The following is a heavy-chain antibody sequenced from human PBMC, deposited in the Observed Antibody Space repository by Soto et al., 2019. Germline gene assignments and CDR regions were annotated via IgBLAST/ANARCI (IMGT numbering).Heavy chain of an antibody. CDR3: ARGNSGAFDI. V-gene: IGHV1-3*01. J-gene: IGHJ3*02. CDR1: VYTFTTYS. Sequence: ASLNGSCKASVYTFTTYSMHWVRQDPGQRLEWMGWMNPLNGDTKYSQRFQGRLTIIRDTSASTAYMELSSLRSEDTAIYYCARGNSGAFDIWGQGTIVLVSS. D-gene: IGHD1-26*01. CDR2: MNPLNGDT.